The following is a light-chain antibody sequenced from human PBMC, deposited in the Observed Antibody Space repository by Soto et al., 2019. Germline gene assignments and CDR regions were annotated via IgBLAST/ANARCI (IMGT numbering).Light chain of an antibody. J-gene: IGLJ1*01. CDR3: SSYAGSNNFV. Sequence: QSALTQPPSASGSPGQSVTISCTGTSSDVGGYNYVSWFQQHPGKAPKVIIYGVANRPSGVPDRFSGSKSGNTASLTVSGLQAEDEADYYCSSYAGSNNFVFGTGTKVNVL. V-gene: IGLV2-8*01. CDR2: GVA. CDR1: SSDVGGYNY.